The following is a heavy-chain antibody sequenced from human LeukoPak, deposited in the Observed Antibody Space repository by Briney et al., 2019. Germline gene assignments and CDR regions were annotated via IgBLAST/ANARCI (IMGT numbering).Heavy chain of an antibody. Sequence: PSETLSLTCTVSGGSISSYYWSWVRQPPEKGLEWIGYIYYSGSTNYNPSLKSRVNISVDTSKNQFSLKLSSVTAADTAVYYCARGGIQLWLYVLDYWGQGTLVTVSS. D-gene: IGHD5-18*01. CDR1: GGSISSYY. V-gene: IGHV4-59*01. J-gene: IGHJ4*02. CDR3: ARGGIQLWLYVLDY. CDR2: IYYSGST.